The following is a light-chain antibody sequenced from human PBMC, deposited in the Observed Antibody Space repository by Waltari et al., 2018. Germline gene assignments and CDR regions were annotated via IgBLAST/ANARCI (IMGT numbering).Light chain of an antibody. J-gene: IGKJ4*01. Sequence: MIQSPSSLSASVADRVTITCRASEYISKSLAWYQQIPGRAPDLLVYDVSKLKRGVPSRFSGSGSGTDYSLTISSLQPEDFATYYCQQYYSSPLTFGGGTRVEV. CDR3: QQYYSSPLT. V-gene: IGKV1-NL1*01. CDR2: DVS. CDR1: EYISKS.